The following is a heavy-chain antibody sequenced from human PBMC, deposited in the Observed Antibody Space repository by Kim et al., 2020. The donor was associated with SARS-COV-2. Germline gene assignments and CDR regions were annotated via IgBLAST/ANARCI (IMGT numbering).Heavy chain of an antibody. Sequence: SETLSLTCAVYGGSFSGYYWSWIRQPPGKGLEWIGEINHSGSTNYNPSLKSRVTISVDTSKNQFSLKLSSVTAADTAVYYCARSLGYYDSSGYFSAAFDIWGQGTMVTVSS. J-gene: IGHJ3*02. CDR2: INHSGST. D-gene: IGHD3-22*01. V-gene: IGHV4-34*01. CDR3: ARSLGYYDSSGYFSAAFDI. CDR1: GGSFSGYY.